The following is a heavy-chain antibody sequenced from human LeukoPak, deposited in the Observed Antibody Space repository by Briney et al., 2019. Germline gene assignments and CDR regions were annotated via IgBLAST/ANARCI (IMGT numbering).Heavy chain of an antibody. D-gene: IGHD6-13*01. Sequence: GGSLRLSCAASGFTFSSYSMNWVRQAPGKGLEWVSYISSSSSTIYYADSVKGRFTTSRDNAKNSLYLQMNSLRAEDTAVYYCARGPRIAAAGTVGPYGDYWGQGTLVTVSS. V-gene: IGHV3-48*04. CDR3: ARGPRIAAAGTVGPYGDY. J-gene: IGHJ4*02. CDR2: ISSSSSTI. CDR1: GFTFSSYS.